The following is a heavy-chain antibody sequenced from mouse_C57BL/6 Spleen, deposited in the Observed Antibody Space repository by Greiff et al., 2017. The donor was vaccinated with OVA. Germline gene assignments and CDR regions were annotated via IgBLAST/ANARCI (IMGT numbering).Heavy chain of an antibody. CDR3: AREDPLYWYFDV. CDR2: IYPGSGST. J-gene: IGHJ1*03. Sequence: VQLQQPGAELVKPGASVKMSCKASGYTFTSYWITWVKQRPGQGLEWIGDIYPGSGSTNYNQKFKSKATLTVDTSSSTAYMQLSSLTSEDSAVYYGAREDPLYWYFDVWGTGTTVTVSS. CDR1: GYTFTSYW. V-gene: IGHV1-55*01.